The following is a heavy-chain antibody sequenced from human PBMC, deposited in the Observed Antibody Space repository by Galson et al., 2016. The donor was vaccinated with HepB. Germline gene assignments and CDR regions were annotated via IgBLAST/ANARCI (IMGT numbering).Heavy chain of an antibody. V-gene: IGHV1-18*01. J-gene: IGHJ4*02. CDR2: ISSNNGDA. D-gene: IGHD6-19*01. CDR3: ARGRIAVAGSEAY. Sequence: SVKVSCKASGGPFNNFAISWVRQAPGQGLEWMGWISSNNGDANYARNFQGRVTMTTDTSTSTAYLEVTSLKSDDTAVYFCARGRIAVAGSEAYWGQGTLVTVSP. CDR1: GGPFNNFA.